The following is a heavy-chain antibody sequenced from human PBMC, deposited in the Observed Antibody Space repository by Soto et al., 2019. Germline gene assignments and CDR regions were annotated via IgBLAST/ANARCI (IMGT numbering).Heavy chain of an antibody. CDR3: ASSVGPYYFDY. J-gene: IGHJ4*02. CDR2: IYYSGST. V-gene: IGHV4-31*03. D-gene: IGHD2-2*01. CDR1: GGSISSGVYY. Sequence: SEALSVTCTVSGGSISSGVYYWSWIRQHPGKGLEWIGYIYYSGSTYYNPSLKSRVTISVDTSKNQFPLKLSSVTAADTAVYYCASSVGPYYFDYWGQGTMVTVSS.